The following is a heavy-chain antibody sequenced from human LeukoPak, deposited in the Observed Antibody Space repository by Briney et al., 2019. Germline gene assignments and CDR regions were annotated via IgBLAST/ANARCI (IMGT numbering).Heavy chain of an antibody. V-gene: IGHV3-53*04. CDR1: GFTVSSNY. CDR3: ARVRQTKNYGGTAFDI. CDR2: IYSGGST. Sequence: GSLRLSCAASGFTVSSNYMSWVRQAPGKGLEWVSVIYSGGSTYYADSVQGRFTISRHHSKNTMYLQMNSLRAEATAVYYCARVRQTKNYGGTAFDIWGQGTMVTVSS. J-gene: IGHJ3*02. D-gene: IGHD4-17*01.